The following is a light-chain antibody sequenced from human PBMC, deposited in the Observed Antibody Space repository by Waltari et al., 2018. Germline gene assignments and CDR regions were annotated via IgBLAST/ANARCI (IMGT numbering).Light chain of an antibody. CDR2: RGN. CDR1: SSNIGSNY. V-gene: IGLV1-47*01. CDR3: AAWDDSLSGSYV. J-gene: IGLJ1*01. Sequence: QSVLTQPPSASGTPGQRVTISCSGSSSNIGSNYVFCYQQLPGTAPKLLIYRGNQRPSGVPDRFSGSKSGTSASLAISGLRSEDEADYYCAAWDDSLSGSYVFGTGTKVTVL.